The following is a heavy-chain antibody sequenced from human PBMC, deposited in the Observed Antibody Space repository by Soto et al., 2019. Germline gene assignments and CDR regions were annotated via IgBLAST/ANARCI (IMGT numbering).Heavy chain of an antibody. CDR3: ARDAVDYDFWNGYYSHFDY. D-gene: IGHD3-3*01. Sequence: SETQCLSSPGADFTLRRRGYYLGWVQQPPGKGVEWIGSIYYSGSTYYNPSLKSRVTISVDTSKNRFSLKLSSVTAADTAVYYCARDAVDYDFWNGYYSHFDYWGQGTRVNVS. CDR1: DFTLRRRGYY. CDR2: IYYSGST. V-gene: IGHV4-39*01. J-gene: IGHJ4*02.